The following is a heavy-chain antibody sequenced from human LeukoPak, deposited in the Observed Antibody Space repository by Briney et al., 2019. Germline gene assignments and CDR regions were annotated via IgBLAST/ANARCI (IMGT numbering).Heavy chain of an antibody. CDR2: FSGSSSTI. CDR3: ARERSHGAFDI. V-gene: IGHV3-48*04. CDR1: GFSFSSYS. D-gene: IGHD2-15*01. J-gene: IGHJ3*02. Sequence: GGSLRLSCAASGFSFSSYSMNWVRQAPGTGLEWVSYFSGSSSTIYYADSVKGRFTISRDNAKNSLYLQMNSLRAEDTAVYYCARERSHGAFDIWGQGTMVTVSS.